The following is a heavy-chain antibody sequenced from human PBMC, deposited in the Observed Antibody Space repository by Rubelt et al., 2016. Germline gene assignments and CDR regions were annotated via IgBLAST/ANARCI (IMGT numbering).Heavy chain of an antibody. Sequence: QVQLVQSGAEVKKPGASVKVSCKVSGYTLTELSMHWVRQAPGKGLEWMGGFDPEDGETIEERKFQGRAALTEDTSTDTAYMELSSRRAEDTAVYYCAGGWQWDPASFDPWGQGTLVTVSS. CDR3: AGGWQWDPASFDP. CDR2: FDPEDGET. V-gene: IGHV1-24*01. D-gene: IGHD1-26*01. J-gene: IGHJ5*02. CDR1: GYTLTELS.